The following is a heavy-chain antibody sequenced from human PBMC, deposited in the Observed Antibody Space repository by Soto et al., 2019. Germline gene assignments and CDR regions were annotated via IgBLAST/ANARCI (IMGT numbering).Heavy chain of an antibody. V-gene: IGHV4-38-2*01. CDR1: GSDITRAYY. D-gene: IGHD4-4*01. Sequence: SETLSLTCAVSGSDITRAYYWGWIRQPPGNGLEWIGSIFHTGKTYYNPSLRSRVTISLDTSNNHFSLTLTSVTVADTAIYYCATAPGANSWSYSRFDPWGQGTLVTVSS. CDR2: IFHTGKT. CDR3: ATAPGANSWSYSRFDP. J-gene: IGHJ5*02.